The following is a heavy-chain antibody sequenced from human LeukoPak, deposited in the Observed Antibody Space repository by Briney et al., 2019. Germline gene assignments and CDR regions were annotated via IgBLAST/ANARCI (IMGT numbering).Heavy chain of an antibody. CDR1: GFTFSSYW. V-gene: IGHV3-7*01. CDR3: AKDLRKMSSSWYSNSGYYYYGMDV. CDR2: IKQDGSEK. Sequence: GGSLRLSCAASGFTFSSYWMSWVRQAPGKGLEWVANIKQDGSEKYYADSVEGRFTISRDNSKNTLYLQMNSLRAEDTAVYYCAKDLRKMSSSWYSNSGYYYYGMDVWGQGTTVTVSS. J-gene: IGHJ6*02. D-gene: IGHD6-13*01.